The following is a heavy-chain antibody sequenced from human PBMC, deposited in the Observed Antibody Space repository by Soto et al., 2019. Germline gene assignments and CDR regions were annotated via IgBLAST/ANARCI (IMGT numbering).Heavy chain of an antibody. D-gene: IGHD2-8*02. V-gene: IGHV4-34*01. Sequence: QVQLQQWGAGLLKPSETLSLTCAVYGWSFSGYYWTWIRQPPGTGLERIGEINHSGSTKYNPSLKSRATISVDTSKNQFSLKLTSVTAADTAVYYCARDKITGLFDYWGQGTLVTVSS. CDR3: ARDKITGLFDY. CDR1: GWSFSGYY. CDR2: INHSGST. J-gene: IGHJ4*02.